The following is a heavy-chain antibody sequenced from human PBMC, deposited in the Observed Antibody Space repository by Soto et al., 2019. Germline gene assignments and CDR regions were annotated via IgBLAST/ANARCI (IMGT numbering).Heavy chain of an antibody. D-gene: IGHD6-19*01. J-gene: IGHJ4*02. CDR3: ARDRGNSGWLLFDD. CDR2: IRGGGGFT. Sequence: GGSLRLSCAASGFPFHTMRWVRQAPGNGMEWISTIRGGGGFTYYADSVKGRFTISGDNSKNTLFLQMNSLRAEDTAIYFCARDRGNSGWLLFDDRGEVILVSVSP. CDR1: GFPFHT. V-gene: IGHV3-23*01.